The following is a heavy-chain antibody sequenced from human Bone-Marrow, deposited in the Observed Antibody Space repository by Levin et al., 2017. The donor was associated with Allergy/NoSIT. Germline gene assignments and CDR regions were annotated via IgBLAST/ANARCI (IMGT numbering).Heavy chain of an antibody. V-gene: IGHV3-30*18. D-gene: IGHD6-19*01. CDR3: AKEQGKRAAEAGGHLDF. CDR1: GFTFSNYG. Sequence: GESLKISCAASGFTFSNYGMYWVRQAPGEGLEWVAVISHDGSYQFYSDSVKGRFTISRDNFKNTLFLQMNGLTSEDTAFYYCAKEQGKRAAEAGGHLDFWGQGTLVTVSS. CDR2: ISHDGSYQ. J-gene: IGHJ4*02.